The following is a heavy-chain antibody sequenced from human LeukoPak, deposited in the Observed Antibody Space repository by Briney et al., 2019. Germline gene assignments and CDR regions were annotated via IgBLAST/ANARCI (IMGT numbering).Heavy chain of an antibody. CDR3: ARAASRLSWYYFDY. CDR1: GFTFSSYA. D-gene: IGHD6-13*01. V-gene: IGHV3-53*04. J-gene: IGHJ4*02. Sequence: GGSLRLSCAASGFTFSSYAMHWVRQAPGKGLEWVSVIYSGGSTYYADSVKGRFTISRHNSKNTLYLQMNSLRAEDTAVYYCARAASRLSWYYFDYWGQGTLVTVSS. CDR2: IYSGGST.